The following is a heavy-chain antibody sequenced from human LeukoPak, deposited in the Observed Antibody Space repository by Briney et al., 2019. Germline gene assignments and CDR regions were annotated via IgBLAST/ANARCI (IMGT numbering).Heavy chain of an antibody. V-gene: IGHV3-66*01. CDR2: IYSGGST. J-gene: IGHJ4*02. Sequence: GGSLRLSRAASGFTVSSNYMSWVRQAPGKGLEWVSVIYSGGSTYYADSVKGRFTISRDNSKNTLYLQMNSLRAEDTAVYYCARAQKLRFLEWLLPLDYWGQGTLVTVSS. D-gene: IGHD3-3*01. CDR3: ARAQKLRFLEWLLPLDY. CDR1: GFTVSSNY.